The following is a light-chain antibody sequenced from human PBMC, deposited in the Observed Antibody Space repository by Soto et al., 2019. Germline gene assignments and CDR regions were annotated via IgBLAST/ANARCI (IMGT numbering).Light chain of an antibody. CDR3: SSYTTSTVV. CDR1: SSDVGGYHY. Sequence: QSALTQPASVSGSPGQSITISCTGTSSDVGGYHYVSWYQQHPGKAPKLMIYDVTYRPSGVSNRFSGSKSGTTASLTISGLQTEDEADYYCSSYTTSTVVFGGGTKRPS. V-gene: IGLV2-14*01. J-gene: IGLJ2*01. CDR2: DVT.